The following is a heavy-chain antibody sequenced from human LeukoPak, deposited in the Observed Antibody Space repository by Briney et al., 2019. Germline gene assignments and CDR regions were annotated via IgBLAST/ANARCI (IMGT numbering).Heavy chain of an antibody. Sequence: GGSLRLSCAASGFTFSSYGMHWVRQAPGKGLEWVAVISYDGSNKYYADSVKGRFTISRDNSKNTLYLQMNSLRAEDTAVYYCARDAGWRLDPWGQGTLVTVSS. D-gene: IGHD3-3*01. CDR1: GFTFSSYG. V-gene: IGHV3-30*03. CDR2: ISYDGSNK. CDR3: ARDAGWRLDP. J-gene: IGHJ5*02.